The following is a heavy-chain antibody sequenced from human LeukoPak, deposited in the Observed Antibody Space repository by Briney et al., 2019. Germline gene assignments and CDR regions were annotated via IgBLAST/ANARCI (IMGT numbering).Heavy chain of an antibody. V-gene: IGHV3-21*04. J-gene: IGHJ4*02. CDR2: ISSSSSYM. Sequence: AGGSLRLSCAASGFTFSSYSMNWVRQAPGKGLEWVSSISSSSSYMYYADSVKGRFTISRDNAKNSLYLQMNSLRAEDTAVYYCATPPTVTRNYWGQGILVTVSS. D-gene: IGHD4-17*01. CDR3: ATPPTVTRNY. CDR1: GFTFSSYS.